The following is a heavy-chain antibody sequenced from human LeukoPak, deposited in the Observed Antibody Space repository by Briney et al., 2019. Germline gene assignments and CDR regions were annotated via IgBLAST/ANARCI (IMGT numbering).Heavy chain of an antibody. CDR1: GGSFSGYY. CDR2: INHSGST. J-gene: IGHJ5*02. V-gene: IGHV4-34*01. Sequence: SETLSLTCAVYGGSFSGYYWSWIRQPPGKGLEWIGEINHSGSTNYNPSLKSRVTISVDTSKSQFSLKLSSVTAADTAVYYCALFEVGLTWFDPGGQGTLVTVPS. CDR3: ALFEVGLTWFDP. D-gene: IGHD3-3*01.